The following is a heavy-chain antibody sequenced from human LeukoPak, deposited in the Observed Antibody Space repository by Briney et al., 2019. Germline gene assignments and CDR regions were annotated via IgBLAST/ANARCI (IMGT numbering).Heavy chain of an antibody. J-gene: IGHJ4*02. CDR1: GFTFSSYS. Sequence: GGSLRLSCAASGFTFSSYSMNWVRQAPGKGLEWVSSISSSSSYIYYADSVKGRFTISRDNAKNPLYLQMNSLRAEDTAVYYCARIWFGEFDYWGQGTLVTVSS. D-gene: IGHD3-10*01. V-gene: IGHV3-21*01. CDR2: ISSSSSYI. CDR3: ARIWFGEFDY.